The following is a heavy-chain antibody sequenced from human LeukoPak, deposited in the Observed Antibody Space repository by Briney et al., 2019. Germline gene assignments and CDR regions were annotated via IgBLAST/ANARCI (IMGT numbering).Heavy chain of an antibody. Sequence: GGSLRLSWAASGFTFSSYAMHWVRQAPGKGLEWVAVISYDGSNKYYADSVKGRFTISRDNSKNTLYLQMNSLRAEDTAVYYCARSRECSGAFDIWGQGTMVTVSS. CDR1: GFTFSSYA. V-gene: IGHV3-30-3*01. J-gene: IGHJ3*02. D-gene: IGHD3-10*02. CDR2: ISYDGSNK. CDR3: ARSRECSGAFDI.